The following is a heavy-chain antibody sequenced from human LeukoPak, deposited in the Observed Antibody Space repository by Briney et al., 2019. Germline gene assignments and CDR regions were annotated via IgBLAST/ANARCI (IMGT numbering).Heavy chain of an antibody. CDR3: AGSSISRDGYNRPFDY. J-gene: IGHJ4*02. CDR1: GYSISSGYY. V-gene: IGHV4-38-2*02. D-gene: IGHD5-24*01. CDR2: IYHSGST. Sequence: SETLSLTCTVSGYSISSGYYWGWIRPPPGKGLEWIGSIYHSGSTYYNPSLKSRVTISVDTSKNQFSLKLSSVTAADTAVYYCAGSSISRDGYNRPFDYWGQGTLVTVSS.